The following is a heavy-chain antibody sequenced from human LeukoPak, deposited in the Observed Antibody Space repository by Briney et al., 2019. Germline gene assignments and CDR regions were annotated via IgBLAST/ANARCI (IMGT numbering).Heavy chain of an antibody. CDR2: IKQDGSEK. D-gene: IGHD6-6*01. J-gene: IGHJ4*02. CDR3: TSSTGFGKYFDY. V-gene: IGHV3-7*01. CDR1: GFTFSSYW. Sequence: PGGSLRLSCAASGFTFSSYWMSWVRQAPGKGLEWVANIKQDGSEKYYVDSVKGRFTISRDNAKNSLYLQMNSLRAEDTAVYYCTSSTGFGKYFDYWGQGILVTVSS.